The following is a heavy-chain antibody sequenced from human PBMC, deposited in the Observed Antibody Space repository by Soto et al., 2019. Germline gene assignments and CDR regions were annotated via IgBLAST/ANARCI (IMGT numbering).Heavy chain of an antibody. CDR1: GGTTNSGDYF. D-gene: IGHD5-12*01. Sequence: KPSETMSLTCSVYGGTTNSGDYFWSWIRQPPVKGLEWIGFISNSGSTNYSPSLKSRATMSMDASKNLFYLGLRSLSSADTAVYFCARDKATLYRSYYFDYWGQGTPVTVSS. CDR3: ARDKATLYRSYYFDY. J-gene: IGHJ4*02. V-gene: IGHV4-30-4*02. CDR2: ISNSGST.